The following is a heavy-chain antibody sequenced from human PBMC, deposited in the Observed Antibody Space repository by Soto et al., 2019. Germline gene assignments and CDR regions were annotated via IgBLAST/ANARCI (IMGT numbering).Heavy chain of an antibody. J-gene: IGHJ5*02. CDR2: ISGSGGST. CDR3: ANSLWIFGVVTPASWFDP. D-gene: IGHD3-3*01. V-gene: IGHV3-23*01. Sequence: VGSLRLSCAASGFTFSSYAMSWVRQAPGKGLEWVSAISGSGGSTYYADSVKGRFTISRDNSKNTLYLQMNSLRAEDTAVYYCANSLWIFGVVTPASWFDPWGQGTLVTVSS. CDR1: GFTFSSYA.